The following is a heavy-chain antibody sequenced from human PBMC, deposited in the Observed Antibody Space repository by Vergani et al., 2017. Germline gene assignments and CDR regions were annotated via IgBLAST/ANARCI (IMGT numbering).Heavy chain of an antibody. J-gene: IGHJ4*02. Sequence: EVMLVQSGAEVKKPGESLKISCKYSESSFISNEIAWVRQMSGKGLQWMGNINPIDSKIAYSPSFQGQAVMSLDKSLTTAYLQWRCLKASHTAIYYCTRHVPCGDGACLHFDHWGQGTQVTVSS. CDR1: ESSFISNE. V-gene: IGHV5-51*01. CDR2: INPIDSKI. CDR3: TRHVPCGDGACLHFDH. D-gene: IGHD2-21*01.